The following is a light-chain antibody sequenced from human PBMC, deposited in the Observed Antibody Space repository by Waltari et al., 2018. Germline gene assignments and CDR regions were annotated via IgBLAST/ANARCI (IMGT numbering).Light chain of an antibody. CDR3: QRYPNAPYT. CDR2: GAS. Sequence: DMQMTQSPLSLSASVGDKVTITCRASQTVASYLAWYQQKPGKPPTVLIYGASILPSGVPSRFSGSGSVTDFTLTINGLQPEDVGTYYCQRYPNAPYTFGPGTKVEIK. CDR1: QTVASY. V-gene: IGKV1-27*01. J-gene: IGKJ2*01.